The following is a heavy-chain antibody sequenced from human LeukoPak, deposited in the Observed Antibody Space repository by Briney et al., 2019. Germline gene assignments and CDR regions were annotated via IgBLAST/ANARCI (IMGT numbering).Heavy chain of an antibody. CDR1: GGSISSSSYY. Sequence: PSETLSLTCTVSGGSISSSSYYWGWIRQPPGKGLEWIGSIYYSGSTYYNPSLKSRVTISVDTSKNQFSLKLSSVTAADTAVYYCARGTRGWYYFDYWGQGTLVTVSS. V-gene: IGHV4-39*07. CDR3: ARGTRGWYYFDY. D-gene: IGHD2-15*01. J-gene: IGHJ4*02. CDR2: IYYSGST.